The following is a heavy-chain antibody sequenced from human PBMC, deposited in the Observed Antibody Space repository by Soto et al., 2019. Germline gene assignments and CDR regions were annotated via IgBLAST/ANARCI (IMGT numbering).Heavy chain of an antibody. D-gene: IGHD3-10*01. J-gene: IGHJ4*02. Sequence: QVQLQESGPGLVKPSETLSHTCTVSGGSVSSGSYYWSWIRQPPGKGLEWIGYIYYSGSTNYNPSLKSRVTISVDTSKNQFSLKLSSVTAADTAVYYCARARGSSAFDYWGQGTLVTVSS. CDR3: ARARGSSAFDY. CDR2: IYYSGST. V-gene: IGHV4-61*01. CDR1: GGSVSSGSYY.